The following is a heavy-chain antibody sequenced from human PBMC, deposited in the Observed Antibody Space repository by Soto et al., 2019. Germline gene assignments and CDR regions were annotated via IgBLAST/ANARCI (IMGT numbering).Heavy chain of an antibody. Sequence: SETLSLTCPAPGGAVNSSYWNWIRLPAGKGVDWVGRIYTSGRTKYNPSVQSRVTMSLDTSKNQFSLSLTSVTAADTAVYYCARGQRFSDWFDPWGQGTLVTVS. CDR1: GGAVNSSY. J-gene: IGHJ5*02. V-gene: IGHV4-4*07. CDR3: ARGQRFSDWFDP. D-gene: IGHD3-3*01. CDR2: IYTSGRT.